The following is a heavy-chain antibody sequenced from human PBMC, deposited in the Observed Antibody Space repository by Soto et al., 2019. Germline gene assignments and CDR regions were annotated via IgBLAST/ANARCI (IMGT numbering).Heavy chain of an antibody. CDR3: ARSQGSSTSLEIYYYYYYGMDD. D-gene: IGHD2-2*01. V-gene: IGHV1-69*01. CDR2: IIPIPGTA. J-gene: IGHJ6*02. Sequence: QVQLVQSGAEAKKPGSSVKVSCKASGGTFGSYAISWVRQAPGQGLEWMGGIIPIPGTANYAQKFQGRVTIAADESTSTAYMELSSLRSEDTAVYYCARSQGSSTSLEIYYYYYYGMDDWGQGTTFTVSS. CDR1: GGTFGSYA.